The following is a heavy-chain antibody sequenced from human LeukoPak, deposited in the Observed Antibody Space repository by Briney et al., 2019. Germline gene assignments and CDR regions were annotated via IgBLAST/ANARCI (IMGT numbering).Heavy chain of an antibody. D-gene: IGHD2-21*01. CDR1: GYTFTKYG. CDR3: AREWRDCDGGCVTGHFDF. Sequence: ASVTVSCKASGYTFTKYGINWVRQAPGQGPAWMGWSSPYNGGTRYAQKFRGRVTMTTDTSTSTAYMELTSLESDDSAVYYCAREWRDCDGGCVTGHFDFWGQGTRVTVSS. V-gene: IGHV1-18*01. J-gene: IGHJ4*02. CDR2: SSPYNGGT.